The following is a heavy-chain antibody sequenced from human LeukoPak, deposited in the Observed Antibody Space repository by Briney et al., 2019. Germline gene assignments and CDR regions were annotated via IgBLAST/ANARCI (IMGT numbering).Heavy chain of an antibody. J-gene: IGHJ4*02. Sequence: SETLSLTCAVSGYSISSGYYWGWIRQPPGKGLEWIGIIYHSGTAYYNPSLKSRVTISVDTSDNLFSLTLSSVTAADTAMYYCARTIAKYNWNYASYASFDYWGQGTLVTVSS. D-gene: IGHD1-7*01. CDR1: GYSISSGYY. CDR2: IYHSGTA. V-gene: IGHV4-38-2*01. CDR3: ARTIAKYNWNYASYASFDY.